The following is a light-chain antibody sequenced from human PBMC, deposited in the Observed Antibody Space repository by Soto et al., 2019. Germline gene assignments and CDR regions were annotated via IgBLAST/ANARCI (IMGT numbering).Light chain of an antibody. CDR1: SSDDGGYNY. CDR2: DVS. J-gene: IGLJ1*01. Sequence: QSVLTQPASLSGSPGQSITISCTGTSSDDGGYNYVSWYQQHPGKAPKLMIYDVSNRPSGVSNRFSGSKSGNTASLTFSWLQAEDEADYYCSSYTSSSPYVFGTGTKVTVL. CDR3: SSYTSSSPYV. V-gene: IGLV2-14*01.